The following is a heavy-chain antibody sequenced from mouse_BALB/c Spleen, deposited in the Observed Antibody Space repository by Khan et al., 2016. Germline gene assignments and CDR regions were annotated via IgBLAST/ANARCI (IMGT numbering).Heavy chain of an antibody. D-gene: IGHD2-12*01. J-gene: IGHJ4*01. CDR3: ARLRRVYAMDY. V-gene: IGHV3-6*02. CDR1: GYSITSGYY. CDR2: ISYDGSN. Sequence: EVQLQESGPGLVKPSQSLSLTCSVTGYSITSGYYWNWIRQFPGNNLEWMGYISYDGSNNSNPSLKNRISIARDTSKNQFFLKLNSVTTEDTATYYCARLRRVYAMDYWGQGTSVTVSS.